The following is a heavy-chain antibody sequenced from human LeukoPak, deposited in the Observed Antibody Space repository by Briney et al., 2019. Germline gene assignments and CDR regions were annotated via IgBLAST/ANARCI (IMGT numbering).Heavy chain of an antibody. J-gene: IGHJ4*02. CDR1: GGSISSSSYY. CDR3: APHSSGWYGAFGY. Sequence: PSETLSLTCTVSGGSISSSSYYWGWLRQPPGKGLERIGSIYYSGSTYYNPSLKSRVTISVDTSKNQFSLKLSSVTAADTAVYYCAPHSSGWYGAFGYWGQGTLVTVSS. V-gene: IGHV4-39*01. D-gene: IGHD6-19*01. CDR2: IYYSGST.